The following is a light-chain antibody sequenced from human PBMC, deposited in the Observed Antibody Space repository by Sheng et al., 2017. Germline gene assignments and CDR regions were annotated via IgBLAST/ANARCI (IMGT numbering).Light chain of an antibody. CDR2: GAS. CDR1: QSVSSSN. V-gene: IGKV3-15*01. Sequence: EIVLTQSPGTLSLSPGERATLSCRASQSVSSSNLAWYQQKPGQAPRLLIYGASTRATGIPARVSGSGSGTEFTLTISSLQSEDFAVYYCQQYNNRPPWTFGQGTKVEIK. J-gene: IGKJ1*01. CDR3: QQYNNRPPWT.